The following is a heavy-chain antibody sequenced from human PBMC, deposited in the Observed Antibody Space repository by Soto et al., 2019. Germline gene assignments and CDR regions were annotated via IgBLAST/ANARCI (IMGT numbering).Heavy chain of an antibody. CDR1: GGSISSYY. J-gene: IGHJ3*02. V-gene: IGHV4-59*01. D-gene: IGHD3-10*01. Sequence: NPSETLSLTCTVSGGSISSYYWSWIRQPPGKGLEWIGYIYYSGSTNYNPSLKSRVTISVDTSKNQFSLKLSSVTAADTAVYYCAREGSEYYGSGSPGWDAFDIWGQGTMVTV. CDR3: AREGSEYYGSGSPGWDAFDI. CDR2: IYYSGST.